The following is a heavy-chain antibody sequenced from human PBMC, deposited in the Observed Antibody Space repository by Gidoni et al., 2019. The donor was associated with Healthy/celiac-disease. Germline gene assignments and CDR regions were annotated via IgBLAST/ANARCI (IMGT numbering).Heavy chain of an antibody. D-gene: IGHD1-1*01. J-gene: IGHJ3*02. V-gene: IGHV1-8*01. Sequence: QVQLVQSGAEVKKPGASVKVSCKASGYTSTSYDINWVRQATGQGLAWMGWMNPNSGNTGYAQKFQGRVTMTRNTSISTAYMELSSLRSEDTAVYYCAREENWNEAFDIWGQGTMVTVSS. CDR3: AREENWNEAFDI. CDR1: GYTSTSYD. CDR2: MNPNSGNT.